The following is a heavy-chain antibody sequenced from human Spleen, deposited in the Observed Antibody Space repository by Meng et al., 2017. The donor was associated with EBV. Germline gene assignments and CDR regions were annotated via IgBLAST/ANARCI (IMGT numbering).Heavy chain of an antibody. CDR3: VRDTAMVNWLEF. Sequence: QVVWAGDGEKMPGASVKGACKTSGYTVSGYYIHWVRQAPGPGLEWMGRINPRSGGTNYAQKFQGRVTMTRDTSITTAYMDLSRLRSDDTAVYFCVRDTAMVNWLEFWGRGTLVTVFS. CDR1: GYTVSGYY. D-gene: IGHD5-18*01. J-gene: IGHJ5*01. V-gene: IGHV1-2*06. CDR2: INPRSGGT.